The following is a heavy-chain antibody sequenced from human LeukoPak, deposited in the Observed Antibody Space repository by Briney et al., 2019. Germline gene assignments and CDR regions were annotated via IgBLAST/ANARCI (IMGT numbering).Heavy chain of an antibody. J-gene: IGHJ5*02. Sequence: SETLSLTCTVSGGSISSGDYYWSWIRQPPGKGLEWIGSIYYSGSTYYNPSLKSRVTISVDTSKNQFSLKLSSVTAAGTAVYYCARVLSGSWDWFDPWGQGTLVTVSS. D-gene: IGHD3-22*01. CDR2: IYYSGST. CDR3: ARVLSGSWDWFDP. V-gene: IGHV4-39*01. CDR1: GGSISSGDYY.